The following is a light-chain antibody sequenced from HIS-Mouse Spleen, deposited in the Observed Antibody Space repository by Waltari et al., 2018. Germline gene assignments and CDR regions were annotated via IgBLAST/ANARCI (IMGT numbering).Light chain of an antibody. V-gene: IGLV2-18*01. Sequence: QSALTQPPSVSGSPGQSVTISCTGTSSDVGSYNRVSWYQQPPGTAPKLMIYEVSNRPPGVPDRFSGSKSGNTASLTISGLQAEDEADYYCSLYTSSSTLVFGGGTKLTVL. J-gene: IGLJ2*01. CDR2: EVS. CDR1: SSDVGSYNR. CDR3: SLYTSSSTLV.